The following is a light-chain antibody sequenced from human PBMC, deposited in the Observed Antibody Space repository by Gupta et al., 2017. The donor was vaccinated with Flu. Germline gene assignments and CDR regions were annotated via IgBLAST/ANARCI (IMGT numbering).Light chain of an antibody. J-gene: IGLJ1*01. CDR1: SSDVGGHDY. V-gene: IGLV2-14*01. Sequence: QSALIQPASVSGSPGPSITISCTGTSSDVGGHDYVSWYQQHPGKAPRIIIYEVSNRYSGVSNRFSGSKSDNTASLTISGLQTEDEADYYCSSYTTDSLYVFGTGTKVTVL. CDR2: EVS. CDR3: SSYTTDSLYV.